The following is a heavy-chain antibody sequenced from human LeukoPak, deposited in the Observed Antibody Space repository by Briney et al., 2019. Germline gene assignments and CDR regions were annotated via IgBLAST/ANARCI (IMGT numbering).Heavy chain of an antibody. V-gene: IGHV3-9*01. J-gene: IGHJ4*02. CDR2: ISWNSGSI. CDR1: GFTFDDYA. CDR3: AKDRTFTIFGVGPNFDY. Sequence: PGRSLRLSCAASGFTFDDYAMHWVRQAPGKGLEWVSGISWNSGSIGYADSVKGRFTISRDNSKNTLYLQMNSLRAEDTAVYYCAKDRTFTIFGVGPNFDYWGQGTLVTVSS. D-gene: IGHD3-3*01.